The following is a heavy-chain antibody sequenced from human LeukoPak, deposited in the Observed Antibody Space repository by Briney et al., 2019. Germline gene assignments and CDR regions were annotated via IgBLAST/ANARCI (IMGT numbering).Heavy chain of an antibody. CDR3: AREDAALYDFLIRWYGMDV. Sequence: GGSLRLSCAASGFTFSSYWMSWVRQAPGKGLEWVANIKQDGSEKYYVDSVKGRFTISRDNAKNSLYLQMNSLRAEDMAVYYCAREDAALYDFLIRWYGMDVWGQGTTVTVSS. J-gene: IGHJ6*02. D-gene: IGHD3-3*01. CDR2: IKQDGSEK. V-gene: IGHV3-7*01. CDR1: GFTFSSYW.